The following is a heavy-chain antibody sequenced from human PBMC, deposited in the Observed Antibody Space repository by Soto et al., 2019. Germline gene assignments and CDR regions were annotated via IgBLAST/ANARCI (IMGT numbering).Heavy chain of an antibody. V-gene: IGHV3-74*01. J-gene: IGHJ4*02. CDR1: GFTFSTYW. CDR2: LDNDGTNT. D-gene: IGHD3-16*01. CDR3: ARDGGTYFDY. Sequence: VGSLRLSCAASGFTFSTYWMHWVRQAPGKGLVWVSRLDNDGTNTRYADSVKGRFTVSRDNGKNTVYLQMDSLRAEDTAVYYCARDGGTYFDYWGQGTLVTVSS.